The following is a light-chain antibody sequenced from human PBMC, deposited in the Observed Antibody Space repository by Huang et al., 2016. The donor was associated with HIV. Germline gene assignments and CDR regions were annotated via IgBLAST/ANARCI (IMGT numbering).Light chain of an antibody. CDR1: QGISSA. J-gene: IGKJ4*01. CDR3: QQFNNYPLT. CDR2: DAS. Sequence: AIQLTQSPSSLSASVGDRGTITCRASQGISSALARYQQKPGKPPKVLIYDASSLKSGVPSRFSGSRSGTDFTLTINSLQPEDFATYFCQQFNNYPLTFGGGTKVEIK. V-gene: IGKV1D-13*01.